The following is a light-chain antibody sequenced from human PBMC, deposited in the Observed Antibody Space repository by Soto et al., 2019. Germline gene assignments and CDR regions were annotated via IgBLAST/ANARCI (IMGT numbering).Light chain of an antibody. J-gene: IGKJ1*01. CDR1: ESVLDSSNNKD. V-gene: IGKV1-17*01. CDR3: LQHNSYPWT. CDR2: AAS. Sequence: IVMTHSPDSLAVCLGERATITCKTIESVLDSSNNKDCLSWYQQKTGKDHKRLIYAASSLQSGVPSRFTGSGSGTEFTLTISRLQTEDFATYYCLQHNSYPWTFGQGTRWIS.